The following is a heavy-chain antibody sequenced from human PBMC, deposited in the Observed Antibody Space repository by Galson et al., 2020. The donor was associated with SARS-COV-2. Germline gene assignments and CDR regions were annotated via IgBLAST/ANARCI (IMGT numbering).Heavy chain of an antibody. V-gene: IGHV3-23*01. D-gene: IGHD6-25*01. Sequence: GGSLRLSCVASGFTFSRYAMRWVRQAPGKGLEWVSTISDSGGATYYADSVKGRFTLSKDNYRNTLYLEMNSLRAEDTAVYYCAKDLGEASGEYFDHGGQGTVVTVSS. CDR3: AKDLGEASGEYFDH. CDR1: GFTFSRYA. J-gene: IGHJ1*01. CDR2: ISDSGGAT.